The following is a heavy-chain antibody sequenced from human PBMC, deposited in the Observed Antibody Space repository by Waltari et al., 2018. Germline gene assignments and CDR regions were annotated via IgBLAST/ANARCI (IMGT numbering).Heavy chain of an antibody. V-gene: IGHV1-69*12. Sequence: VHLVQSGAEMRKPGSSVKVSCKASGGPFGRYSIAWVRQAAGQGLEGMGGIIPIYGRPQYANNGQGRVTLTADASTTTVFLEMSGLRAEDTAIYFCARRDLGFAFDVWGQGTLVIVSS. J-gene: IGHJ3*01. CDR3: ARRDLGFAFDV. CDR2: IIPIYGRP. CDR1: GGPFGRYS. D-gene: IGHD1-26*01.